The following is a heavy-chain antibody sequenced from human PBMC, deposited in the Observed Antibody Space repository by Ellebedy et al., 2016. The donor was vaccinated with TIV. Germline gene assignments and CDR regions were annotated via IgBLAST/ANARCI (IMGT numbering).Heavy chain of an antibody. Sequence: GGSLRLXXAASGFTFSNYAMSWVRQAPGKGLDGVPAFSGSGGGAYYTELVKGRFTISRDNSKNRLLLQMNNLRAEDTAVYYCARAYQMPLGQCFQHWGQGTLVTVSS. J-gene: IGHJ1*01. V-gene: IGHV3-23*01. CDR1: GFTFSNYA. CDR2: FSGSGGGA. D-gene: IGHD2-2*01. CDR3: ARAYQMPLGQCFQH.